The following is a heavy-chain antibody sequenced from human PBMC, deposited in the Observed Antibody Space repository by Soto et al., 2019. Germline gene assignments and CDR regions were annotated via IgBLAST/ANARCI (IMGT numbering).Heavy chain of an antibody. J-gene: IGHJ4*02. V-gene: IGHV4-34*01. D-gene: IGHD2-8*02. CDR2: INHSGST. CDR1: GGSFSAYY. Sequence: QVQLQQWGAGLLKPSETLSLTCAVYGGSFSAYYWSWIRQPPGKGLGWSGEINHSGSTNYNPSLKCRVTISVDTSKNQFSLKLSSVTAADTAVYYCARGQSSLLLDCWGQGILVTVSS. CDR3: ARGQSSLLLDC.